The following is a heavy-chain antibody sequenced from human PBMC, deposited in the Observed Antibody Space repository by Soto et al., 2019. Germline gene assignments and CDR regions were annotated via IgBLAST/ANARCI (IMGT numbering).Heavy chain of an antibody. CDR1: GGSVSSRSNYY. V-gene: IGHV4-34*01. D-gene: IGHD1-1*01. Sequence: QVQLQQWGAGLLKPSETLSLTCAVYGGSVSSRSNYYWSWIRQPPGKGLEWIGEMSHSGGTHFNPSLKIRVTISVDTSKNQFSLKMSSVTAADTALYYCARVERGTATTVVDAFDIWGPGPMVTVSS. CDR3: ARVERGTATTVVDAFDI. J-gene: IGHJ3*02. CDR2: MSHSGGT.